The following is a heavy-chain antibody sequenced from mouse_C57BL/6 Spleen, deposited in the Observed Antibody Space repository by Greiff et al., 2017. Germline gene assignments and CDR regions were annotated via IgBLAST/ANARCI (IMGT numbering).Heavy chain of an antibody. D-gene: IGHD2-2*01. V-gene: IGHV5-4*01. CDR1: GFTFSSYA. Sequence: EVKLMESGGGLVKPGGSLKLSCAASGFTFSSYALSWVRQTPEKRLEWVATISDGGSYTSYPDNVKGRFTISRDNAKNNLYLQMSHLKSEDTAMYYCARDKDGYDYFDYWGQGTTLTVSS. J-gene: IGHJ2*01. CDR2: ISDGGSYT. CDR3: ARDKDGYDYFDY.